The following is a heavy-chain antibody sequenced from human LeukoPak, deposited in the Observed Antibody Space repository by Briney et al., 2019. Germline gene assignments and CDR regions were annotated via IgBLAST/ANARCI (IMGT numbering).Heavy chain of an antibody. CDR1: GFTFSSYG. CDR3: ARSHGSGSHDY. Sequence: GGSLRLSCAASGFTFSSYGMSWVRQAPGKGLEWVSAISGSGGSTYYADSVKGRFTISRDNSKNTLYLQMNSLRAEDTAVYYCARSHGSGSHDYWGQGTLVTVSS. D-gene: IGHD3-10*01. J-gene: IGHJ4*02. V-gene: IGHV3-23*01. CDR2: ISGSGGST.